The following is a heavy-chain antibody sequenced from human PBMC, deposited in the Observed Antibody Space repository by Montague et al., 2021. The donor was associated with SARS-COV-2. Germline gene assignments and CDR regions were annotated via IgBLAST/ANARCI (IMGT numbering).Heavy chain of an antibody. J-gene: IGHJ4*02. V-gene: IGHV6-1*01. D-gene: IGHD6-13*01. Sequence: CAISGDSVSSNSAAWNWIRQSPSRGLEWLGRTYYRSKWYNDYALSVKSRITINPDTSKNQFSLQLNSVTPEDMAVYYCARSVGASSSSWPLPPHFDYWGQGTLVTVSS. CDR1: GDSVSSNSAA. CDR3: ARSVGASSSSWPLPPHFDY. CDR2: TYYRSKWYN.